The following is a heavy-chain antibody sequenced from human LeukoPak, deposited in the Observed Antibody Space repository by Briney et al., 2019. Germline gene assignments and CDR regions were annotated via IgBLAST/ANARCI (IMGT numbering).Heavy chain of an antibody. Sequence: GASLRLSCEASGFTFSSYGMHWVRQAPGKGLEWVGVILYDGGNKNYADSVKGRFTISRDNSTNTTYMQLNSLRTENTAVNYCAKVSGVNGVVPAAISDVMDVGRQNTTDRVS. CDR3: AKVSGVNGVVPAAISDVMDV. CDR2: ILYDGGNK. CDR1: GFTFSSYG. J-gene: IGHJ6*02. V-gene: IGHV3-30*02. D-gene: IGHD2-2*02.